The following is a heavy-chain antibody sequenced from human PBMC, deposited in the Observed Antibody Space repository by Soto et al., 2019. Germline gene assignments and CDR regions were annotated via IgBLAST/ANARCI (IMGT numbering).Heavy chain of an antibody. CDR3: AKDTVATTYYYYGMDV. Sequence: GGSLRLSCAASGFTFSSYGMHWVRQAPGKGLEWVAVISYDGSNKYYADSVKGRFTISRDNSKNTLYLQMNSLRAEDTAVYYCAKDTVATTYYYYGMDVWGQGTTVTVSS. J-gene: IGHJ6*02. D-gene: IGHD5-12*01. V-gene: IGHV3-30*18. CDR2: ISYDGSNK. CDR1: GFTFSSYG.